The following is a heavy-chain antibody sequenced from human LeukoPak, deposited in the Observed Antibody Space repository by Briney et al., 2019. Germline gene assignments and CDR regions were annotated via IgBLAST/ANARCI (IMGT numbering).Heavy chain of an antibody. V-gene: IGHV4-39*07. CDR3: ARDPRYDILTGHGAFDI. Sequence: SETLSLTCTVSGGSISSSSYYWGWIRQPPGKGLEWIGSIYYSGSTYYNPSLKSRVTISVGTSKNQFSLKLSSVTAEDTAVYYCARDPRYDILTGHGAFDIWGQGTMVTVSS. D-gene: IGHD3-9*01. CDR2: IYYSGST. CDR1: GGSISSSSYY. J-gene: IGHJ3*02.